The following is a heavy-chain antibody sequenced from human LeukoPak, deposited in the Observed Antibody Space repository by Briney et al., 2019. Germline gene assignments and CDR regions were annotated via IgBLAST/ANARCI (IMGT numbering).Heavy chain of an antibody. CDR2: IKSKTDGGTT. J-gene: IGHJ4*02. CDR3: ATDSSSSSYY. D-gene: IGHD6-6*01. CDR1: GFSFSNPW. Sequence: GSPRLSFGTSGFSFSNPWMSRVRQAPGEGPGLVVRIKSKTDGGTTEYAAPVKGRLNISKDDSKNTLYLQMNSLKTEDTAVYYCATDSSSSSYYWGQGTLVTVSS. V-gene: IGHV3-15*01.